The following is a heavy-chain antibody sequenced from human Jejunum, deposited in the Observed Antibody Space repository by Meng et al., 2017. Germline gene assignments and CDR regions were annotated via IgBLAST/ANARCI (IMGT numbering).Heavy chain of an antibody. CDR1: GVSTTAPFY. CDR3: ARAIRERYFDS. CDR2: VWPSGAT. V-gene: IGHV4-4*03. J-gene: IGHJ4*02. D-gene: IGHD1-14*01. Sequence: QVHLSELAPGLVKLLGPLSLPCTVSGVSTTAPFYWTWIRQAPGKCLEWIGEVWPSGATYYNPSLSSRITISIDTSNNQFSLEVAFLTAADTAVYYCARAIRERYFDSWGQGTLVPSPQ.